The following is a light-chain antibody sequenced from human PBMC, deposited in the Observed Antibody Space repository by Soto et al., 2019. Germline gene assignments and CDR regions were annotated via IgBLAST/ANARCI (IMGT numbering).Light chain of an antibody. Sequence: DIVMTQSPDSLAVSLGERATINCKSSQSVLYSSNNKNYLAWYQQKPGQPPKLLIYWASTRESGVPDRFSGSGSGTDFTLTISSLQAEDVAVYYCQQYYSILLTFGQGTKVEIK. J-gene: IGKJ1*01. CDR3: QQYYSILLT. CDR2: WAS. CDR1: QSVLYSSNNKNY. V-gene: IGKV4-1*01.